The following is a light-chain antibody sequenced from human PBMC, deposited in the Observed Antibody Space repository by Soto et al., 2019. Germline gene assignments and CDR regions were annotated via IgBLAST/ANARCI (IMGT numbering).Light chain of an antibody. CDR3: CSYAGSIYV. V-gene: IGLV2-11*01. J-gene: IGLJ1*01. Sequence: QSVLTQPRSVSGSPGQSVTISCTGTSSDVGAYNYVSWYQQHPGKAPKLMIYDVSKRPSGVPDRFSGSKSGNTASLTISGLQAEDEADYYCCSYAGSIYVFGTGTKLTVL. CDR1: SSDVGAYNY. CDR2: DVS.